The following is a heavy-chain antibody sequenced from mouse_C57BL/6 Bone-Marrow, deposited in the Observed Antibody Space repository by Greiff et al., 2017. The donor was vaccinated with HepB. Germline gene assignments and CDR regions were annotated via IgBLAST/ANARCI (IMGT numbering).Heavy chain of an antibody. CDR1: GYTFTSYW. V-gene: IGHV1-53*01. D-gene: IGHD1-1*01. J-gene: IGHJ1*03. Sequence: QVQLQQPGTELVKPGASVKLSCKASGYTFTSYWMHWVKQRPGQGLEWIGNINPSNGGTNYNEKFKSKATLTVDKSSSTAYMQLSSQTSEDTAVYYCARKGTTVVAPDWYFDVWGTGTTVTVSS. CDR2: INPSNGGT. CDR3: ARKGTTVVAPDWYFDV.